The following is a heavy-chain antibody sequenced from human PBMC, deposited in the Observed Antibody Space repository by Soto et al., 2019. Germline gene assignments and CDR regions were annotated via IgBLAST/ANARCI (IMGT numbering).Heavy chain of an antibody. CDR3: ARPKGTTPAVWYFDL. Sequence: QVQLQESGPGLVKPSETLSLTCTVSGGSISSYYWSWIRQPPGKGLEWIGYVYHSGKTDSNPSLKSRVTISMDTSKNQISLSLTSVTAADTAVYYCARPKGTTPAVWYFDLWGRGTLVTVSS. CDR1: GGSISSYY. J-gene: IGHJ2*01. D-gene: IGHD2-2*01. V-gene: IGHV4-59*08. CDR2: VYHSGKT.